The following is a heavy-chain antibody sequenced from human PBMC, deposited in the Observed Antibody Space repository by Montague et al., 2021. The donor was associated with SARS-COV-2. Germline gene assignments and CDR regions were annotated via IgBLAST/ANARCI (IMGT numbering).Heavy chain of an antibody. V-gene: IGHV4-39*07. Sequence: SETLSLTCTVSGGSISSSSYYWGWIRQPPGKGLEWIGYIYYSGSTYYNPSLMSRVTISVDTSKNQFSLKLSSVTAADTAVYYCAGEIVVVTQTYHYGMDVWGQGTTVTVSS. D-gene: IGHD3-22*01. J-gene: IGHJ6*02. CDR1: GGSISSSSYY. CDR3: AGEIVVVTQTYHYGMDV. CDR2: IYYSGST.